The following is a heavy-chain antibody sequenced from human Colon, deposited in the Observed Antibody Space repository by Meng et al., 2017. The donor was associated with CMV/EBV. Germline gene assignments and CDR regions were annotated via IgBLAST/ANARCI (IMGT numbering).Heavy chain of an antibody. CDR2: IASHRSQI. J-gene: IGHJ4*02. V-gene: IGHV3-21*01. CDR3: ARVEGSVTSPLDY. D-gene: IGHD4-17*01. CDR1: GFTFASHT. Sequence: GESLKISCAASGFTFASHTMTWVRQAPGKGPEWVSSIASHRSQIYYADSVKGRFTISRDDAQNSLHLQMNSLRAEDSAVYYCARVEGSVTSPLDYWGQGTLVTVSS.